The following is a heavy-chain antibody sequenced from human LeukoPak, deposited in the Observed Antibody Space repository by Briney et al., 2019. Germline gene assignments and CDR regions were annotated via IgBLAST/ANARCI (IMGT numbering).Heavy chain of an antibody. Sequence: PGGSLTLSCAASGFTFSSYEMNWVRQAPGKGLEWVSYISSSGSTIYYADSVKGRFTISRDNAKNSLSLQVNSLRAEDTAVYYCARSRSGYYEDYWGQGTLVTVSS. CDR2: ISSSGSTI. J-gene: IGHJ4*02. CDR3: ARSRSGYYEDY. CDR1: GFTFSSYE. D-gene: IGHD3-22*01. V-gene: IGHV3-48*03.